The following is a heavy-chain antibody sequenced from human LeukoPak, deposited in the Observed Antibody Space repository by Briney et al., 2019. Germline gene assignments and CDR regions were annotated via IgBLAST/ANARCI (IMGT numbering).Heavy chain of an antibody. Sequence: SVKVSCTASGGTFSSYAISWVRQAPGQGLEWMGGIIPIFGTANYAQKFQGRVTITADESTSTAYMELSSLRSEDTAVYYCARANTAMVIGPFDYWGQGTLVTVSS. CDR2: IIPIFGTA. CDR3: ARANTAMVIGPFDY. CDR1: GGTFSSYA. J-gene: IGHJ4*02. D-gene: IGHD5-18*01. V-gene: IGHV1-69*13.